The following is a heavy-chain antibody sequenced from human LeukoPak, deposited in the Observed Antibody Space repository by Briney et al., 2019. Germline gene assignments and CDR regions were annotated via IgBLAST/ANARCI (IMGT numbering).Heavy chain of an antibody. CDR1: GGSINSYY. CDR3: ARDSYSSSWNFDY. CDR2: IYYNGST. D-gene: IGHD6-13*01. Sequence: PSETLSLTCSVSGGSINSYYWTWIRQPPGKGLEWIGYIYYNGSTNYNPSPKSRVTISVDTSKNQFSLKLSSVTAADTAVYYCARDSYSSSWNFDYWGQGTLVTVSS. J-gene: IGHJ4*02. V-gene: IGHV4-59*12.